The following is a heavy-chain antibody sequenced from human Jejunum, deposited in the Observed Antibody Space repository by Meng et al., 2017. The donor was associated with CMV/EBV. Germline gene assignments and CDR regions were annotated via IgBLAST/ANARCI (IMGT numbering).Heavy chain of an antibody. Sequence: ASELHFSVQAMRWVRQAPGKGLEWVAVTSYDENSQYYTDSVKGRFTISRDNSDNMLYLHMNSLRADDTALYYCARDGGGFNSSPFDRWGQGTLVTVSS. CDR1: ELHFSVQA. V-gene: IGHV3-30*04. D-gene: IGHD3-16*01. CDR2: TSYDENSQ. CDR3: ARDGGGFNSSPFDR. J-gene: IGHJ4*02.